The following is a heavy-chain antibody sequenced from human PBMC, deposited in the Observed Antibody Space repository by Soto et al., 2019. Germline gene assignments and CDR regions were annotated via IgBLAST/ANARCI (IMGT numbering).Heavy chain of an antibody. D-gene: IGHD3-16*01. CDR2: LSSDGFGT. CDR3: ARDLGGPDY. V-gene: IGHV3-74*03. Sequence: GSLRLSCAASGFTPSAYWMHWVRQDPSRGLEWVSRLSSDGFGTAYADSVKGRFQISRDNARNTLFLQMNGLRAEDTAVYYCARDLGGPDYWGRGTLVTVSS. CDR1: GFTPSAYW. J-gene: IGHJ4*02.